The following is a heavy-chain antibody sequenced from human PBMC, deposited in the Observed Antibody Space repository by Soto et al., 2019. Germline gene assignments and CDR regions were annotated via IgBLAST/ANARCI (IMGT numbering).Heavy chain of an antibody. J-gene: IGHJ4*02. CDR2: INPSGGST. V-gene: IGHV1-46*01. CDR1: GYTFTSYY. D-gene: IGHD6-13*01. CDR3: ARDLSIAAAKRDHYFDY. Sequence: GASVKVSCKASGYTFTSYYMHWVRQAPGQGLEWMGIINPSGGSTSYAQKFQGRVTMTRDTSTSTVYMELSSLRSEDTAVYYCARDLSIAAAKRDHYFDYWGQGTLVTVSS.